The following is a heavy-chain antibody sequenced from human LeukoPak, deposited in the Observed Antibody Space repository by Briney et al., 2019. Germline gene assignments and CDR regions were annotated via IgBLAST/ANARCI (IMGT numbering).Heavy chain of an antibody. D-gene: IGHD6-13*01. CDR1: GFTFSSYW. J-gene: IGHJ6*02. CDR2: INSDGSST. V-gene: IGHV3-74*01. CDR3: AKDSSSWYRSMDV. Sequence: GGSLRLSCAASGFTFSSYWMHWVRQAPGKGLVWVSRINSDGSSTSYADSVKGRFTISRDNAKNTLYLQMNSLRAEDTALYYCAKDSSSWYRSMDVWGQGTTVTVSS.